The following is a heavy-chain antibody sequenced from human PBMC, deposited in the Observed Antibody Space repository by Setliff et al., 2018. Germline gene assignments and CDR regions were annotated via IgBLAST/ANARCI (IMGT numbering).Heavy chain of an antibody. Sequence: SETLSLTCTVSGGSISSHYWSWIRQPPGKGLEWIGSIYYSGSTNYNPSLKSRVTISVDTSKNQFSLKLSSVTAADTAVYYCARASYDSSGYPSDYWGQGTLVTVSS. J-gene: IGHJ4*02. D-gene: IGHD3-22*01. CDR1: GGSISSHY. V-gene: IGHV4-59*08. CDR2: IYYSGST. CDR3: ARASYDSSGYPSDY.